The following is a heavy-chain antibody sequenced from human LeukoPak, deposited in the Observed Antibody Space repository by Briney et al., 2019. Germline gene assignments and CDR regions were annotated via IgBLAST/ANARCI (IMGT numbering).Heavy chain of an antibody. CDR1: GYSISSGYY. V-gene: IGHV4-38-2*02. J-gene: IGHJ5*02. Sequence: SETLSLTCTVSGYSISSGYYWGWIRQPPGKGLEWIGSIYHSGSTYYNPSLKSRVTISVDRSKNQFSLNLTSVTAADTAVYYCARGRKQQLVRTTYNWFDPWGQGTLVTVSS. D-gene: IGHD6-13*01. CDR3: ARGRKQQLVRTTYNWFDP. CDR2: IYHSGST.